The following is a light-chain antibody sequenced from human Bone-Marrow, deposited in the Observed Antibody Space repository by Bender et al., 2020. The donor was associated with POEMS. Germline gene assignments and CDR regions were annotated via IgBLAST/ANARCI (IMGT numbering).Light chain of an antibody. CDR2: RND. J-gene: IGLJ2*01. CDR1: SSDIGSHS. Sequence: QSVLTQSPSTSGTPGHRVTIFCSGSSSDIGSHSVNWYQQFPGTAPTLLIFRNDQRPSGVPDRLSGSKSGTSASLAISGLRPEDEADYYCAAWDDSLTDVIFGGGTKLTVL. CDR3: AAWDDSLTDVI. V-gene: IGLV1-47*01.